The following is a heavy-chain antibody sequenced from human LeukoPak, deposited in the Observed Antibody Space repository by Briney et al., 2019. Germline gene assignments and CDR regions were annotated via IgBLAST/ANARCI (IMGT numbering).Heavy chain of an antibody. CDR1: GFTFSSYW. V-gene: IGHV3-74*01. CDR3: ARDYYYGLDV. Sequence: GGSLRLSCTASGFTFSSYWVHWVRQAPGKGLVWVSRITKDGSITDYADSVKGRFTISRDNSKNTVYLQMYSLRVEDSAVYFCARDYYYGLDVGGQGTTVTVS. J-gene: IGHJ6*02. CDR2: ITKDGSIT.